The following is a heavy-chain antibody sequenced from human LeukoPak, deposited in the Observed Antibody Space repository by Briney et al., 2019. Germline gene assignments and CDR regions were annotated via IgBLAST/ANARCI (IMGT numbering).Heavy chain of an antibody. D-gene: IGHD7-27*01. CDR1: GYTFTSYD. CDR3: ARDSETLTGNFDY. J-gene: IGHJ4*02. V-gene: IGHV1-2*02. CDR2: INPNSGGT. Sequence: ASVKVSCKASGYTFTSYDINWVRQAPGQGLEWMGWINPNSGGTNYAQKFQGRVTMTRDTSISTAYMELSRLRSDDTAVYYCARDSETLTGNFDYWGQGTLVTVSS.